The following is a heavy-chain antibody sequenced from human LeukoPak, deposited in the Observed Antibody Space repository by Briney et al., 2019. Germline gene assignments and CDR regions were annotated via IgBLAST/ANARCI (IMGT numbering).Heavy chain of an antibody. V-gene: IGHV3-48*02. CDR3: ARGSEHLDNWFDP. CDR1: GFIFSNYG. Sequence: GESLGLSCAASGFIFSNYGMNWVRQAPGKGLKRISYISGSSSLIHQADSVKGRFTISRDNAKNLVSLQMSSLRDEDTAVYYCARGSEHLDNWFDPWGQRTLVTVSS. J-gene: IGHJ5*02. CDR2: ISGSSSLI. D-gene: IGHD1-14*01.